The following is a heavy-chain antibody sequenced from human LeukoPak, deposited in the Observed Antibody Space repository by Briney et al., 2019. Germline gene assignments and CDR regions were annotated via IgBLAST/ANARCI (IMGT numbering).Heavy chain of an antibody. CDR1: GYRFPNYW. Sequence: GESPKIPRHGFGYRFPNYWIDLVRQIPGKGLEGMGIIYPGDSDTRYSPSFQGQVTISADKSISTAYLQWSSLKASDTAMYYCASGGRQQLVLDYWGQGTLVTVSS. V-gene: IGHV5-51*01. CDR2: IYPGDSDT. J-gene: IGHJ4*02. CDR3: ASGGRQQLVLDY. D-gene: IGHD6-13*01.